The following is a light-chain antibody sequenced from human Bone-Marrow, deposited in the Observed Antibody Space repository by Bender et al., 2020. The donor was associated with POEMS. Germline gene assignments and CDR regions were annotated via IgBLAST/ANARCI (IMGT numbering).Light chain of an antibody. CDR3: NSYAGSNNWV. V-gene: IGLV2-8*01. J-gene: IGLJ3*02. CDR1: HSDVGGYDF. CDR2: EVS. Sequence: QSALTQPASVSGSPGQSITLSCTGTHSDVGGYDFVSWYQQHPGRAPKLIIHEVSKRPSGVSSRFSGSKFGNTASLTVSGLQAEDEADYYCNSYAGSNNWVFGGGTKLTVL.